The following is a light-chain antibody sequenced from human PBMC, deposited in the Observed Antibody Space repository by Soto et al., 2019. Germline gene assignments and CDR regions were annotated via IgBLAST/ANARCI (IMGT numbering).Light chain of an antibody. CDR3: CSYTSSTNYV. J-gene: IGLJ1*01. CDR1: SSDISIYNY. CDR2: EVS. V-gene: IGLV2-14*01. Sequence: QSALTQPASVSGSPGQSITISCTGTSSDISIYNYVSWYQQHPGKAPKLIIYEVSNRPSGISNRFSGAKSGNTASLTISGLQVEDEADYYCCSYTSSTNYVFGAGTKLT.